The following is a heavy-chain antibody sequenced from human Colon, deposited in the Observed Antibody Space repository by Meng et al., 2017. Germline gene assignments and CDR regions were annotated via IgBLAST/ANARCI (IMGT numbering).Heavy chain of an antibody. V-gene: IGHV5-51*01. D-gene: IGHD1-26*01. CDR3: ARHGEGGTFIDY. CDR2: IYPGDSET. CDR1: GYNFNIYW. Sequence: KVSCKASGYNFNIYWIGWVRQMPGKGLDWMGIIYPGDSETRYSPSFQGQVTMSVDKSITTAYLQWSRLKASDTAIYYCARHGEGGTFIDYWAQGTLVTVSS. J-gene: IGHJ4*02.